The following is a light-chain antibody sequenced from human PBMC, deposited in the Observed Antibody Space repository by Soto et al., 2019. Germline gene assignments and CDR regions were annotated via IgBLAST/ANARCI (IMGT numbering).Light chain of an antibody. Sequence: PATLSLSPGERATVSCRASQNVYFYLAWYQQKPVQAPRLLIYDASNRATGIPTRFSGSGSGTDFTLTISSLEPEDFAVYYCQQRTDWRLTFGGGTKVEVK. V-gene: IGKV3-11*01. J-gene: IGKJ4*01. CDR2: DAS. CDR1: QNVYFY. CDR3: QQRTDWRLT.